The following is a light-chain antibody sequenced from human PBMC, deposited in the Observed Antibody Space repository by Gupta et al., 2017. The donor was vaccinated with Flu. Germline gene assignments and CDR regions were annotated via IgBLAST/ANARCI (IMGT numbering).Light chain of an antibody. CDR1: TSDVGGYNS. Sequence: QSALTQPASVSGSPGQSITISCTGTTSDVGGYNSVSWYQQRPGTAPKLMIYYVSNRPSGISNRFSCSKSGNTASLTISGLQAEDEADYYCSSYTSGSTLVVAFGGGTKLTVL. CDR3: SSYTSGSTLVVA. V-gene: IGLV2-14*01. CDR2: YVS. J-gene: IGLJ2*01.